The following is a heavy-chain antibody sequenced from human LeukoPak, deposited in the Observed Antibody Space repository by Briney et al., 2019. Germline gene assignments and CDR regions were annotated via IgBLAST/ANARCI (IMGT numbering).Heavy chain of an antibody. J-gene: IGHJ4*02. CDR3: ARDPYGSGSRDLDY. CDR1: GFTFSSYG. D-gene: IGHD3-10*01. Sequence: PGGSLRLSCAASGFTFSSYGMHWVRQAPGKGLEWVAVIWYDGSNKYYADSVKGRFTISRDNSKNTLYLQMNSLRAEDTAVYYCARDPYGSGSRDLDYWGQGTLVTVSS. V-gene: IGHV3-33*01. CDR2: IWYDGSNK.